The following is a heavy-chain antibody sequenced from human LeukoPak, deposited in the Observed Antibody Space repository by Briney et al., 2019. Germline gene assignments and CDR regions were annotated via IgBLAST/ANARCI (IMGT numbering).Heavy chain of an antibody. V-gene: IGHV1-18*01. CDR3: ASPSGSYPEDDFDI. D-gene: IGHD1-26*01. CDR2: ISAYNGNT. Sequence: ASVKVSCKASGYTFTSYGISWVRQAPGQGLEWMGWISAYNGNTNYAQKLQGRVTMTTDTSTSTAYMELRSLRSDDTAVYYCASPSGSYPEDDFDIWGQGTMVTVSS. J-gene: IGHJ3*02. CDR1: GYTFTSYG.